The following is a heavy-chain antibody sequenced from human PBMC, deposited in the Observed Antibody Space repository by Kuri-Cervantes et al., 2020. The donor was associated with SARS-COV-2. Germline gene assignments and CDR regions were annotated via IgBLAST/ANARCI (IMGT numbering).Heavy chain of an antibody. CDR2: ISSSSSYI. V-gene: IGHV3-21*01. D-gene: IGHD6-19*01. Sequence: GESLKISCAASGFTFSSYWMSWVRQAPGKGLEWVSSISSSSSYIYYADSVKGRFTISRDNAKNSLYLQMNSLRAEDTAVYYCAKWSSSGWYSDAFDIWGQGTMVTVSS. J-gene: IGHJ3*02. CDR3: AKWSSSGWYSDAFDI. CDR1: GFTFSSYW.